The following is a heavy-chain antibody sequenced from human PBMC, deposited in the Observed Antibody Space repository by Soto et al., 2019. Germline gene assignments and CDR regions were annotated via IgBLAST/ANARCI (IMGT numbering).Heavy chain of an antibody. CDR3: ARVYSSRWYHRVTSLYYFDY. V-gene: IGHV5-51*01. Sequence: PGESLKISWQGSGYSFTSYWIGWGRQMPGKGLEGRGVIYPRDSDTRYSPSFQGQVTISADKSISTAYLQWSSLKASDTAMYYCARVYSSRWYHRVTSLYYFDYWGQGTLVTVSS. CDR2: IYPRDSDT. J-gene: IGHJ4*02. D-gene: IGHD6-19*01. CDR1: GYSFTSYW.